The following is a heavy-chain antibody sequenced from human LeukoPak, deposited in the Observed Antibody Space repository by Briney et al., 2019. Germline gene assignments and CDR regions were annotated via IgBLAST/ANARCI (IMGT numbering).Heavy chain of an antibody. V-gene: IGHV1-18*01. CDR2: ISAYNGNT. J-gene: IGHJ4*02. D-gene: IGHD6-19*01. CDR1: GYTFTSYG. CDR3: ARAVAVAGHVDY. Sequence: ASVKVSCKASGYTFTSYGISWVRQAPGQGLEWMGWISAYNGNTNYAQKLQGRVTMTTDTSTSTAYMELRSLRSDGTAVYYCARAVAVAGHVDYWGQGTLVTVSS.